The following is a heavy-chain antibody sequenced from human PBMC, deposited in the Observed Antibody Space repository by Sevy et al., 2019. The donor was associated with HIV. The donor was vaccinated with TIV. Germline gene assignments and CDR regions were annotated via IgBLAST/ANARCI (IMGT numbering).Heavy chain of an antibody. Sequence: GGSLRLSCAASGFTFSSFFMHWVRQAPGKGLEWVATISYDGSNERYADSVKGRFTISRDNSKNALYLQMNSLRAEDTAVYYCALERLSSNVAEYFQNWGQGTLVTVSS. CDR1: GFTFSSFF. V-gene: IGHV3-30-3*01. J-gene: IGHJ1*01. CDR2: ISYDGSNE. D-gene: IGHD1-1*01. CDR3: ALERLSSNVAEYFQN.